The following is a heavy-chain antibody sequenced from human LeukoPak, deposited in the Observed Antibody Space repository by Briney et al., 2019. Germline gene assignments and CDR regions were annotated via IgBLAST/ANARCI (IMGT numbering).Heavy chain of an antibody. CDR2: INPNSGGI. D-gene: IGHD6-13*01. V-gene: IGHV1-2*02. Sequence: ASVKVSCKASGYTFTGYYMHWVRQAPGQGLEWMGCINPNSGGINYAQKFQCRVTMTRDTSISTAYMELSRLRSDDTAVYYCARDRVTSSSWHYYYYYGMDVWGQGTTVTVSS. CDR1: GYTFTGYY. CDR3: ARDRVTSSSWHYYYYYGMDV. J-gene: IGHJ6*02.